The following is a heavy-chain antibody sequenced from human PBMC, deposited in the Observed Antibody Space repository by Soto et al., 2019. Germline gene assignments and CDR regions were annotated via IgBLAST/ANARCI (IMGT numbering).Heavy chain of an antibody. CDR1: GGSFSGHS. D-gene: IGHD3-22*01. V-gene: IGHV4-34*01. CDR2: INHSGRV. Sequence: SETLSLTCAVYGGSFSGHSWTWIRQSPGKGLEWIGDINHSGRVNYSPSLKSRVTISLDTSKNQFSLTLSAVTAADTAMYYCSTRAYDTNGYYRFDPWGQGTLATVSS. CDR3: STRAYDTNGYYRFDP. J-gene: IGHJ5*01.